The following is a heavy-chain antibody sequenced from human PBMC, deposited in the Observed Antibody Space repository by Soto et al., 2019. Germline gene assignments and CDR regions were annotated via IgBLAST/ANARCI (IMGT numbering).Heavy chain of an antibody. CDR3: ARLNGYCVSTKCHGYYGMDV. V-gene: IGHV4-34*01. Sequence: SETLSLTCAVYGGSFSGYYWSWIRQPPGKGLEWIGEINHSGSTNYNPSLKSRVTISVDTSKNQFSLKLSSVTAADTAVYYCARLNGYCVSTKCHGYYGMDVWGQETTLTVSS. D-gene: IGHD2-2*03. CDR2: INHSGST. CDR1: GGSFSGYY. J-gene: IGHJ6*02.